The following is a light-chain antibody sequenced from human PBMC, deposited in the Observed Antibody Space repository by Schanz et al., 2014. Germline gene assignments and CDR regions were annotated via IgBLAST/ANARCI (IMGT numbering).Light chain of an antibody. Sequence: QSVLTQPASVSGSPGQSITISCTGTSSDVGGYNYVSWYQQHPGKAPKLMIYDVSNRPSGVANRFSGSKSGNTASLTISGVQAEDEADYHCSSYTTSGTRVFGGGTQLTVL. CDR1: SSDVGGYNY. CDR2: DVS. CDR3: SSYTTSGTRV. J-gene: IGLJ3*02. V-gene: IGLV2-14*01.